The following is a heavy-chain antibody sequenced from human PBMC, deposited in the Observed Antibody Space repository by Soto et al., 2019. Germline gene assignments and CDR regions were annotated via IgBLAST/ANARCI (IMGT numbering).Heavy chain of an antibody. CDR2: ISAYNGDT. V-gene: IGHV1-18*01. CDR1: GYTFTSYG. CDR3: ARDPGPGIAAAGAYYYYYGMDV. Sequence: ASVKVSCKASGYTFTSYGISWVRQAPGQGLKWMGWISAYNGDTNYAQKLQDRVTMTTDTSTSTVYMELRSLRSDDTAVYYCARDPGPGIAAAGAYYYYYGMDVWGQGTTVTVSS. D-gene: IGHD6-13*01. J-gene: IGHJ6*02.